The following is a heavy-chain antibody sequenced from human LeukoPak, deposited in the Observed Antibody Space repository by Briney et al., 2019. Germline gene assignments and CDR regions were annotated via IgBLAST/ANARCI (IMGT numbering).Heavy chain of an antibody. CDR1: GGSISSGSYY. CDR2: IYTSGST. CDR3: ARGTRGYQLPKYYYYYYYMDV. J-gene: IGHJ6*03. Sequence: SQTLSLTCTVSGGSISSGSYYWSWIRQPAGKGLEWIGRIYTSGSTNYNPSLKSRVTISVDTSKNQFSLKLSSVTAADTAVYYCARGTRGYQLPKYYYYYYYMDVWGKGTTVTVSS. D-gene: IGHD2-2*01. V-gene: IGHV4-61*02.